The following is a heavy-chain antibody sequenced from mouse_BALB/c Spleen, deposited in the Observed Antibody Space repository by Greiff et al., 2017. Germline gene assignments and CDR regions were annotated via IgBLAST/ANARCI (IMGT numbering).Heavy chain of an antibody. V-gene: IGHV1S137*01. J-gene: IGHJ3*01. Sequence: QVQLQQSGAELVRPGVSVKISCKGSGYTFTDYAMHWVKQSHAKSLEWIGVISTYYGDASYNQKFKGKATMTVDKSSSTAYMELARLTSGDSAIYYCARGGTTAPFAYWGQGTLVTVSA. D-gene: IGHD1-2*01. CDR1: GYTFTDYA. CDR3: ARGGTTAPFAY. CDR2: ISTYYGDA.